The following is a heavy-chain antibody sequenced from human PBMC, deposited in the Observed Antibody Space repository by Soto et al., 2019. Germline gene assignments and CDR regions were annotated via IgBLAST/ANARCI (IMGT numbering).Heavy chain of an antibody. Sequence: PGGSLRLSCAASGFTFSNAWMSWVRQAPGKGLEWVGRIKSKTDGGTTDYAAPVKGRFTISRDDSKNTLYLQMNSLKTEDTAVYYCVRDFEGSYGYGPFDYWGQGTLVTVSS. J-gene: IGHJ4*02. CDR2: IKSKTDGGTT. CDR1: GFTFSNAW. V-gene: IGHV3-15*01. CDR3: VRDFEGSYGYGPFDY. D-gene: IGHD5-18*01.